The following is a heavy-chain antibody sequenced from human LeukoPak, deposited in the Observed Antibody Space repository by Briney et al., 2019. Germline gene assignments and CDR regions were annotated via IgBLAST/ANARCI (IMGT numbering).Heavy chain of an antibody. Sequence: PSETLSLTCTVSGGSISSYYWSWIRQPPGKGLEWIGYIYYSGSTNYNPSLKSRVTISVDTSKNQFSLKLSSVTAADTAVYYCARSLGVRGVIKSYYFDYWGQGTLVTVSS. V-gene: IGHV4-59*01. D-gene: IGHD3-10*01. J-gene: IGHJ4*02. CDR2: IYYSGST. CDR1: GGSISSYY. CDR3: ARSLGVRGVIKSYYFDY.